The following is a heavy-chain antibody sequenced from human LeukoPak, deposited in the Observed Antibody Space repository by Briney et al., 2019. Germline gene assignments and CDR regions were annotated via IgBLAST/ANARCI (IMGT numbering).Heavy chain of an antibody. CDR2: ISAYNGNT. D-gene: IGHD3-9*01. CDR3: ARDNGYFDWLLYDY. J-gene: IGHJ4*02. V-gene: IGHV1-18*01. CDR1: GYTFTSYG. Sequence: ASVKVSCKASGYTFTSYGISWVRQAPGQGLEWMGWISAYNGNTNYAQKLQGRVTMTTDTSTSTAYMELRSLRSDDTAVYYCARDNGYFDWLLYDYWGQGTLVTVSS.